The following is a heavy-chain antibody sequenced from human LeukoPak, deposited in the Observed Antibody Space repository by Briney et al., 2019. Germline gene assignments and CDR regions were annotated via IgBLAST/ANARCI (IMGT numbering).Heavy chain of an antibody. V-gene: IGHV4-59*01. CDR2: IYYSGST. CDR3: ARVGARIHYYYGMDV. J-gene: IGHJ6*02. D-gene: IGHD1-26*01. Sequence: PSETLSLTCTVSGGSISSYYWSWIRQPPGKGLEWIGYIYYSGSTNYNPSLKSRVTISVDTSKNQFSLKLSSVTAADTAVYYCARVGARIHYYYGMDVWGQGTTVTVSS. CDR1: GGSISSYY.